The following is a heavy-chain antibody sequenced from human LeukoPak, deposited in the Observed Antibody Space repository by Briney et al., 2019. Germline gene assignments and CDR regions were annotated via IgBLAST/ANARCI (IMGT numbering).Heavy chain of an antibody. D-gene: IGHD6-13*01. CDR1: GLTFSDSD. CDR2: ISYRSSHI. J-gene: IGHJ4*02. CDR3: ARAYPPLRTAAAGDQ. Sequence: GGSLRLSCTASGLTFSDSDLSWVRQAPGKGLEWGSSISYRSSHIYYADAVKGRFTISRDNAKNSLYLQMDSLRAGDTAVYYCARAYPPLRTAAAGDQWGQGTLVTVSS. V-gene: IGHV3-21*01.